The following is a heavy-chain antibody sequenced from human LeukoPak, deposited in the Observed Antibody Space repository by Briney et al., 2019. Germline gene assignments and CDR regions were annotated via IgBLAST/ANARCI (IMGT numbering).Heavy chain of an antibody. V-gene: IGHV4-4*02. CDR1: GDSISSSNW. J-gene: IGHJ4*02. D-gene: IGHD1-26*01. CDR2: IYHSGNT. CDR3: ARVGALGGHDF. Sequence: SETLSLTCAVSGDSISSSNWWSWVRQPPEKGLEWIGEIYHSGNTNYNPPLKSRVTISLDKSKNQFSLKLNSVTAADTAVYYCARVGALGGHDFWGQGSLVTVSS.